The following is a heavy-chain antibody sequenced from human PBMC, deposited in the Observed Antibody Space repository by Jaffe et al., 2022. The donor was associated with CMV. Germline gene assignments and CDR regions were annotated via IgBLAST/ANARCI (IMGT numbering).Heavy chain of an antibody. Sequence: QLQLQESGPGLVKPSETLSLTCTVSGGSISSSSYYWGWIRQPPGKGLEWIGSIYYSGSTYYNPSLKSRVTISVDTSKNQFSLKLSSVTAADTAVYYCARSWRWLREESLDYWGQGTLVTVSS. D-gene: IGHD5-12*01. CDR2: IYYSGST. V-gene: IGHV4-39*01. CDR3: ARSWRWLREESLDY. CDR1: GGSISSSSYY. J-gene: IGHJ4*02.